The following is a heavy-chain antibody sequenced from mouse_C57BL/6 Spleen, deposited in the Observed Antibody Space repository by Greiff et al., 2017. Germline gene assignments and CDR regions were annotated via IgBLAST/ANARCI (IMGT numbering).Heavy chain of an antibody. CDR3: ERQAHIEYFDV. D-gene: IGHD1-3*01. Sequence: EVQGVESGGGLVKPGGSLKLSCAASGFTFSSYTMSWVRQTPEKRLEWVATISGGGGNTYYPDSVKGRFTISRDNAKNTLYLQMSSLRSEDTALYYCERQAHIEYFDVWGTGTTVTVSS. CDR1: GFTFSSYT. V-gene: IGHV5-9*01. CDR2: ISGGGGNT. J-gene: IGHJ1*03.